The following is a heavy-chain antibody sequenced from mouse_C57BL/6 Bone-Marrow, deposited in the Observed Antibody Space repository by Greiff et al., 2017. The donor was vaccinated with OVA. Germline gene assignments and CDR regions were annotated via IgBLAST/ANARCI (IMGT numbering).Heavy chain of an antibody. D-gene: IGHD2-4*01. CDR2: IHPNSGST. CDR1: GYTFTSYW. V-gene: IGHV1-64*01. CDR3: ASRNYDYDGVPSDY. J-gene: IGHJ2*01. Sequence: VQLQQPGAELVKPGASVKLSCKASGYTFTSYWMHWVKQRPGQGLEWIGMIHPNSGSTNYNEKFKSKATLTVDKSSSTAYMQLSSLTSEDSAVYYCASRNYDYDGVPSDYWGQGTTLTVSS.